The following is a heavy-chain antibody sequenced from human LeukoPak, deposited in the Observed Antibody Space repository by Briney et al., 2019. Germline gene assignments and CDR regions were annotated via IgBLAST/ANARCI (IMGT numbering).Heavy chain of an antibody. D-gene: IGHD1-26*01. Sequence: SETLSLTCAASGGSITSVNLWAWVRQPPGKGLEWVGEMYLSGTTTCNPSLRGRATISLDRSKNQVSLRLNSVTAADTALYYCAGLVGRYSNGMYYYFDYWGQGILITVSS. CDR3: AGLVGRYSNGMYYYFDY. V-gene: IGHV4-4*02. CDR1: GGSITSVNL. CDR2: MYLSGTT. J-gene: IGHJ4*02.